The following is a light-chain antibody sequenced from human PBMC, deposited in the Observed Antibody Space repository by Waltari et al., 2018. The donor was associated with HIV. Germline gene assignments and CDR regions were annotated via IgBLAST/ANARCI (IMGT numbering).Light chain of an antibody. V-gene: IGLV2-8*01. J-gene: IGLJ3*02. Sequence: QSALTQPPSASGSPGQSVTISCTGTSSDIGRYDFVSWYQQHPGKAPTLIIYEIHERPSGVPDRCSGSKSGNTATLAVSGLQADDEADYYCSSYAGSDNWVFGGGTTVTVL. CDR3: SSYAGSDNWV. CDR1: SSDIGRYDF. CDR2: EIH.